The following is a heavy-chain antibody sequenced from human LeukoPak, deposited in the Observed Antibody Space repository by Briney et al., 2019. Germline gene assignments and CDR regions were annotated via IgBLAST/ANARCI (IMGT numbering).Heavy chain of an antibody. CDR1: GFTFRNYR. Sequence: KTGGSLRLSCAASGFTFRNYRMNWVRQAPGKGLEWVSSISSGANNINYADSIKGRFAVSRDNAKNSLYLQMNSLRPDDTALYYCANLDSWGQGTLVTVSS. V-gene: IGHV3-21*04. CDR3: ANLDS. CDR2: ISSGANNI. J-gene: IGHJ4*02.